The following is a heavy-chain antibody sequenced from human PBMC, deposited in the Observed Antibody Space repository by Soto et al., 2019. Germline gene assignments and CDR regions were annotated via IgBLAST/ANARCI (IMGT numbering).Heavy chain of an antibody. CDR1: GFTFSSYA. D-gene: IGHD4-17*01. CDR2: ISGSGGST. V-gene: IGHV3-23*01. J-gene: IGHJ2*01. CDR3: ARGSGYGDYVTHWYFDL. Sequence: PGGSLRLSCAASGFTFSSYAMSWVRQAPGKGLEWVPAISGSGGSTYYADSVKGRFTISRDNSKNTLYLQMNSLRAEDTAVYYCARGSGYGDYVTHWYFDLWGRGTLVTVSS.